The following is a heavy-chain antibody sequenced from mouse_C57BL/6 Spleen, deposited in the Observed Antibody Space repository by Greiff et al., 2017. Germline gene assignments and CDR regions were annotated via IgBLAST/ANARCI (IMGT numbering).Heavy chain of an antibody. D-gene: IGHD1-1*01. CDR3: ARRRDYYGYAMDY. J-gene: IGHJ4*01. CDR2: IDPSDSYT. Sequence: QVQLKQPGAELVMPGASVKLSCKASGYTFTSYWMHWVKQRPGQGLEWIGEIDPSDSYTNYNQKFKGKSTLTVDKSSSTAYMQLSSLTSEDSAVYYCARRRDYYGYAMDYWGQGTSVTVSA. V-gene: IGHV1-69*01. CDR1: GYTFTSYW.